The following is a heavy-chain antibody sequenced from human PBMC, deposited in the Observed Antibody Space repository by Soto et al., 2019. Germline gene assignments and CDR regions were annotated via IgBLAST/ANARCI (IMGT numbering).Heavy chain of an antibody. CDR2: ISYDGSNK. CDR3: AKDTGISWELCY. Sequence: QVQLVESGGGVVQPGRSLRLSCAASGFTFSSYGMHWVRQAPGKGLEWVAVISYDGSNKYYADSVKGRFTISRDNSKNTLYLQMNSLRAEDTAVYYCAKDTGISWELCYWGQGTLVTVSS. CDR1: GFTFSSYG. V-gene: IGHV3-30*18. D-gene: IGHD1-26*01. J-gene: IGHJ4*02.